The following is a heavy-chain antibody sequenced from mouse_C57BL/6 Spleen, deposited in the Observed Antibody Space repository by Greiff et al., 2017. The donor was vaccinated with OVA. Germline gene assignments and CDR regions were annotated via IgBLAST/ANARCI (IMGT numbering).Heavy chain of an antibody. CDR3: ARRGYGSSFDY. V-gene: IGHV1-9*01. CDR2: ILPGGGST. D-gene: IGHD1-1*01. CDR1: GYTFTGSW. Sequence: QVQLQQSGAELMKPGASVKLSCKATGYTFTGSWIEWVKQRPGHGLEWIGEILPGGGSTTYNEKFKGKATFTADTSSNTAYMQLSSLTTEDSAIYYCARRGYGSSFDYWGQGTTLTGSS. J-gene: IGHJ2*01.